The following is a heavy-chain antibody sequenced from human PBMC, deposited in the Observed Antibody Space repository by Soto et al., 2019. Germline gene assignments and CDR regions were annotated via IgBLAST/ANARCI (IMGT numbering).Heavy chain of an antibody. J-gene: IGHJ6*02. Sequence: RGESLKISCQASGCTFSKYWIAWVRQMPGKGLEYVGIVYPGDSDTRYSPSFQGQVTISVDTSTSTAYMQWNSLKASDSAMYYCARRLKDDSGSSPYYSASDVWGRGTTVTVSS. D-gene: IGHD2-15*01. CDR3: ARRLKDDSGSSPYYSASDV. CDR2: VYPGDSDT. V-gene: IGHV5-51*01. CDR1: GCTFSKYW.